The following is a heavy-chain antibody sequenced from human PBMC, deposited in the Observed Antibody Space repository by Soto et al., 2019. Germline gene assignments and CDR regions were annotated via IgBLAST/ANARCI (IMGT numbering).Heavy chain of an antibody. V-gene: IGHV1-8*01. CDR1: GYTFTNYD. CDR3: AXGPMSCTSSSCPYFFDY. D-gene: IGHD2-2*01. CDR2: MNPNSGNT. J-gene: IGHJ4*02. Sequence: ASVKVSCKASGYTFTNYDINWVRQATGQGLEWMGWMNPNSGNTGYAQKFQGRVTTTRNTSMSTASMELSSLRSEDTAVYYCAXGPMSCTSSSCPYFFDYWAQGTLVTVSS.